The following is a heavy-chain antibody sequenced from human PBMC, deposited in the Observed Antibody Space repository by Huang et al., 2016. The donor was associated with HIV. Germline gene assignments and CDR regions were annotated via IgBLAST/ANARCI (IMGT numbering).Heavy chain of an antibody. D-gene: IGHD2-2*03. J-gene: IGHJ6*02. V-gene: IGHV4-39*02. CDR3: AREVRSVDTDRPDGYYYRGLDV. Sequence: QLRESGPGLVTPSETLSLTCSASGTSMTSSTFYWGWFRQPPGRWLEWIGSVYFRGNTYYHPSLKSRVTISIDTANRQDSMRLTSVTAADTAVYFCAREVRSVDTDRPDGYYYRGLDVWGQGTTVIVSS. CDR2: VYFRGNT. CDR1: GTSMTSSTFY.